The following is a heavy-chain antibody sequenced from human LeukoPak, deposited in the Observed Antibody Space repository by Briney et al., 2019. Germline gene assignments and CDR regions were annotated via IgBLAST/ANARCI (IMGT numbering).Heavy chain of an antibody. J-gene: IGHJ1*01. Sequence: GGSLRLSCVASGFTFRNSPMTWVRQARGKGLEWVSGISGSGGSTYYADSVKGRFTISRDNARDTLYLQMNSLNAQDTAVYYCATQSMVAEYFQHWGQGTLVTVSS. CDR1: GFTFRNSP. CDR2: ISGSGGST. V-gene: IGHV3-23*01. CDR3: ATQSMVAEYFQH. D-gene: IGHD3-10*01.